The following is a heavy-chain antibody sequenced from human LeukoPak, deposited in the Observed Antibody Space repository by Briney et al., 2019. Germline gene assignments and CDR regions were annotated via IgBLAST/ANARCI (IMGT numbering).Heavy chain of an antibody. V-gene: IGHV3-15*01. CDR2: IKSKSDGGTI. Sequence: MTGGSLRLSCAASGFTFSYAWMNWVRQAPGKGLEWVGRIKSKSDGGTIDYAAPVKGRFTISRDDSKNTLYLQIHSLKTEDTAVYYCTTDGLYSIDNWGQGTLVTVSS. J-gene: IGHJ4*02. CDR3: TTDGLYSIDN. CDR1: GFTFSYAW. D-gene: IGHD2-15*01.